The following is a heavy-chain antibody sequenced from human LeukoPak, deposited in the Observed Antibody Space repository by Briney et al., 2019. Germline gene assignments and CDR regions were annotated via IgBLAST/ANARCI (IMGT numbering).Heavy chain of an antibody. CDR1: GYTFTSYD. D-gene: IGHD3-10*01. CDR3: ARGRLWFGELWDWFDP. CDR2: MYPNSGNT. J-gene: IGHJ5*02. V-gene: IGHV1-8*01. Sequence: ASVKVSCKASGYTFTSYDINWVRQAPGQGLEWMGWMYPNSGNTGYAQKFQGRVTMTRNTSISTAYMELSSLRSEDTAVYYCARGRLWFGELWDWFDPWGQGTLVTVSS.